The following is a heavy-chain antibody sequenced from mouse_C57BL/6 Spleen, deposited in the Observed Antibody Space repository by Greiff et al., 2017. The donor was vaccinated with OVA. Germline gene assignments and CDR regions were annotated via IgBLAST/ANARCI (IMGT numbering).Heavy chain of an antibody. CDR1: GFTFSSYA. D-gene: IGHD2-1*01. Sequence: EVQRVESGGGLVKPGGSLKLSCAASGFTFSSYAMSWVRQTPEKRLEWVATISDGGSYTYYPDNVKGRFTISRDNAKNNLYLQMSHLKSEDTAMYYCARDQGNFWAMDYWGQGTSVTVSS. V-gene: IGHV5-4*01. CDR3: ARDQGNFWAMDY. CDR2: ISDGGSYT. J-gene: IGHJ4*01.